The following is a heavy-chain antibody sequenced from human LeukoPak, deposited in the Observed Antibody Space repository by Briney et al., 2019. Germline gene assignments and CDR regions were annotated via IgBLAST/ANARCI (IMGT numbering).Heavy chain of an antibody. Sequence: GGSLRLSCAASGFTFSDYYMSWIRQAPGKGLEWVSYISGSSSYTIYADSVKGRFTISRDNAKNSLYLQMNSLRAEDTAVYYCARVTLYAESALDYRGQGTLVTVSS. D-gene: IGHD4-17*01. CDR3: ARVTLYAESALDY. V-gene: IGHV3-11*06. CDR1: GFTFSDYY. CDR2: ISGSSSYT. J-gene: IGHJ4*02.